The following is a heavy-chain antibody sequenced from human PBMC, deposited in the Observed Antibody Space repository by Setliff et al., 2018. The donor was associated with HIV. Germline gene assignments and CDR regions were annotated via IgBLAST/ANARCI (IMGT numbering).Heavy chain of an antibody. CDR2: INSGTSTI. Sequence: PGGSLRLSCAASGFTFSSYSMNWVRQAPGKGLEWVSYINSGTSTIYYADSVKGRFTISRDNAKNSLYLQMSSLRAEDTGVYYCATDAYSKPDYWGRGTLVTVSS. V-gene: IGHV3-48*04. J-gene: IGHJ4*02. D-gene: IGHD6-13*01. CDR1: GFTFSSYS. CDR3: ATDAYSKPDY.